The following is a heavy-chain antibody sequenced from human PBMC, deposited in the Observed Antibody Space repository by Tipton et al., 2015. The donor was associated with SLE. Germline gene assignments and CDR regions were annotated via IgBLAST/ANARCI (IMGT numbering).Heavy chain of an antibody. Sequence: TLSLTCTVSGGSISSYYWSWIRQPPGKGLEWIGYIYYSGSTNYNPSLKSRVTISVDTSKNQFSLKLSSVTAADTAVYYCARDGEMSIFGVVIRWYFDLWGRGTLVTVSS. CDR2: IYYSGST. V-gene: IGHV4-59*01. J-gene: IGHJ2*01. CDR1: GGSISSYY. CDR3: ARDGEMSIFGVVIRWYFDL. D-gene: IGHD3-3*01.